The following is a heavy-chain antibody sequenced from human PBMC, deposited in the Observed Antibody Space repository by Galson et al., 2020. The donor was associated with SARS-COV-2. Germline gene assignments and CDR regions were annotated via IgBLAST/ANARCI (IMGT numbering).Heavy chain of an antibody. CDR1: GLILSDHA. Sequence: GGSLRLSCAASGLILSDHAVSWVRQAPGKGLEWVAGSTGDGRSFYAESVKGRFTISRDNSKNTEYPQMNSLRVDDTAVYYCARGDRVFRFLETCYWGQGTLVTVSS. CDR3: ARGDRVFRFLETCY. D-gene: IGHD3-3*01. J-gene: IGHJ4*02. V-gene: IGHV3-23*01. CDR2: STGDGRS.